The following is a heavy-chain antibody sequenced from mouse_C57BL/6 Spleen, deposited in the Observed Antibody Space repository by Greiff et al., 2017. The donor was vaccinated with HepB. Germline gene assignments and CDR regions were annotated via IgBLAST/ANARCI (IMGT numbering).Heavy chain of an antibody. V-gene: IGHV1-62-2*01. D-gene: IGHD1-1*01. Sequence: QVHVKQSGAELVKPGASVKLSCKASGYTFTEYTIHWVKQRSGQGLEWIGWFYPGSGSIKYNEKFKDKATLTADKSSSTVYMELSRLTSEDSAVYFCARHEYYGSSYEGFAYWGQGTLVTVSA. CDR1: GYTFTEYT. CDR3: ARHEYYGSSYEGFAY. CDR2: FYPGSGSI. J-gene: IGHJ3*01.